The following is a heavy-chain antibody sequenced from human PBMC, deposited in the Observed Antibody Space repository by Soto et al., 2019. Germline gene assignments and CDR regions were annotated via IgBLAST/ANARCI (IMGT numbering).Heavy chain of an antibody. Sequence: EVQLVESGGGLVRPGGSLKLSCAASGFTFSGSAMHWVRQASGKGLEWVGRIRSKANSYATAYAASVKGRFTISRDDSKNTAYLQMNSLKTEDTAVYYCTRRLYYYDSSGYYDDYWGQGTLVTVSS. CDR3: TRRLYYYDSSGYYDDY. CDR1: GFTFSGSA. D-gene: IGHD3-22*01. V-gene: IGHV3-73*02. CDR2: IRSKANSYAT. J-gene: IGHJ4*02.